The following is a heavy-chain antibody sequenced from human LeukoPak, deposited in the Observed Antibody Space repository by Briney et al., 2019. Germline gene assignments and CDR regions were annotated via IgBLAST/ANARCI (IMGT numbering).Heavy chain of an antibody. CDR2: IYYSGST. CDR3: AREVAAAGTIWFDP. CDR1: GGSISSYY. V-gene: IGHV4-59*01. D-gene: IGHD6-13*01. Sequence: SETLSLTCTVSGGSISSYYWSWIRQPRGKGLVWIGYIYYSGSTNYNPSLKSRVTISVDTSKNQFSLKLSSVTAADTAVYYCAREVAAAGTIWFDPWGQGTLVTVSS. J-gene: IGHJ5*02.